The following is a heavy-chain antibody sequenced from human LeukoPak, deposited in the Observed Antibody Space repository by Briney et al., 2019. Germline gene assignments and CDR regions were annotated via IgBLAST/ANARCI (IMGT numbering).Heavy chain of an antibody. J-gene: IGHJ4*02. V-gene: IGHV3-48*01. CDR2: ISSTGSTI. CDR3: ARERFFDY. Sequence: GGSLRLSCAASGFTFGSYNMNWVRQTPGKGLEWVSYISSTGSTIFYADSVKGRFTISRDNAKNSLYLQMNSLRADDTAVYYCARERFFDYWGQGTLVTVSS. D-gene: IGHD3-3*01. CDR1: GFTFGSYN.